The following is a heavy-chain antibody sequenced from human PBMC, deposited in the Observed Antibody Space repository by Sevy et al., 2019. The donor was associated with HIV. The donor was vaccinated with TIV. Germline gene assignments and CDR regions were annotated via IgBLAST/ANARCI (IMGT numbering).Heavy chain of an antibody. V-gene: IGHV3-30*18. CDR3: AKDQGGYSYGLPGYYYYGMDV. J-gene: IGHJ6*02. CDR1: GFTFSSYG. CDR2: ISYDGSNK. Sequence: GGSLRLSCAASGFTFSSYGMHWVRQAPGKGLEWVAVISYDGSNKYYADSMKGRFTISRDNSKNTLSLQMNSLRAEDTAVYYCAKDQGGYSYGLPGYYYYGMDVWGQGTTVTVSS. D-gene: IGHD5-18*01.